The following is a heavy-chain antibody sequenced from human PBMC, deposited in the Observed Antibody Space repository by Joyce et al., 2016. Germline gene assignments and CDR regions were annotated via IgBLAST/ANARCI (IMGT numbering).Heavy chain of an antibody. V-gene: IGHV1-18*01. Sequence: QVQLVQSGAEVRTPGASVRVSCKTSGYIFTNFDITWVRQAPGHEPEWMGWISPYTDDTDYDQNFQGRVTMTTDTSTTTAYLDLRSLTSDDTAVYYCARTPSMVGPLDSWGQGTLVTVSS. D-gene: IGHD2-15*01. J-gene: IGHJ4*02. CDR1: GYIFTNFD. CDR2: ISPYTDDT. CDR3: ARTPSMVGPLDS.